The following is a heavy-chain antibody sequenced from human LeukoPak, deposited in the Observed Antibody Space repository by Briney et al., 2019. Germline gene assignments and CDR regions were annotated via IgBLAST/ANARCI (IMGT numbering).Heavy chain of an antibody. V-gene: IGHV3-21*01. CDR3: ARDLIRDYSNYPKENWFDP. Sequence: PGGSLGLSCAASGFTFSSYSMNWVRQAPGKGLEWVSSISSSSSYIYYADSVKGRFTISRDNAKNSLYLQMNSLRAEDTAVYYCARDLIRDYSNYPKENWFDPWGQGTLVTVSS. J-gene: IGHJ5*02. CDR2: ISSSSSYI. CDR1: GFTFSSYS. D-gene: IGHD4-11*01.